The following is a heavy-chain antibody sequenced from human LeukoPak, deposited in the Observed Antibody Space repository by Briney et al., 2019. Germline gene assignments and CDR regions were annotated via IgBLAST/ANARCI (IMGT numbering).Heavy chain of an antibody. CDR2: IYYRGST. V-gene: IGHV4-39*01. CDR1: GGSISSSSSY. CDR3: ARLVWFAARYFDY. Sequence: SETLSLTCTVSGGSISSSSSYWGWIRQPPGKGLEWIGNIYYRGSTYYNPSLKSRVTISVDTSKNQFSLKLSSVTAADTAMYYCARLVWFAARYFDYWGQGTLVTVSS. D-gene: IGHD3-9*01. J-gene: IGHJ4*02.